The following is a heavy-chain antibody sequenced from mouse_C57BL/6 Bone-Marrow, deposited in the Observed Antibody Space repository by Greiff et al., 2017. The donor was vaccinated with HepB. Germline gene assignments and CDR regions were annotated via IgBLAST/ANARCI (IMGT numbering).Heavy chain of an antibody. V-gene: IGHV5-4*01. CDR1: GFTFSSYA. Sequence: VQLKESGGGLVKPGGSLKLSCAASGFTFSSYAMSWVRQTPEKRLEWVATISDGGSYTYYPDNVKGRFTISRDNAKNNLYLQMSHLKSEDTAMYYCARVITTGGQGTLVTVSA. J-gene: IGHJ3*01. CDR2: ISDGGSYT. D-gene: IGHD1-1*01. CDR3: ARVITT.